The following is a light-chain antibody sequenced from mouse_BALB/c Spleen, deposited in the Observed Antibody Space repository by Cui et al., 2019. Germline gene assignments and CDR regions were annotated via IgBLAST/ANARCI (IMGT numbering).Light chain of an antibody. Sequence: QIVLTQSPVIMSASPGEKVTMTCSASSSVSYMHWYQQKAGTSPKRWIYDTSKLASGVPARFSGSGSGTSYSLTISSMEAEDAATYYCQQWSSNPPTFGGGTKLEIK. V-gene: IGKV4-59*01. CDR3: QQWSSNPPT. CDR2: DTS. CDR1: SSVSY. J-gene: IGKJ2*01.